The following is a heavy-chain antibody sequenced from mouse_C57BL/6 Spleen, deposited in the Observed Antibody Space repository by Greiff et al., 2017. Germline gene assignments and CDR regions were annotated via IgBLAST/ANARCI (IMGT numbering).Heavy chain of an antibody. CDR3: ARDYSGSRYYFDD. Sequence: QVQLKESGPELVKPGASVKLSCKASGYTFTSYDINWVKQRPGQGLEWIGWIYPRDGSTKYNEKFKGKATLTVDTSSSTAYMELHSLTSEDSAVYFCARDYSGSRYYFDDWGQGTTLTASS. J-gene: IGHJ2*01. CDR2: IYPRDGST. D-gene: IGHD1-1*01. CDR1: GYTFTSYD. V-gene: IGHV1-85*01.